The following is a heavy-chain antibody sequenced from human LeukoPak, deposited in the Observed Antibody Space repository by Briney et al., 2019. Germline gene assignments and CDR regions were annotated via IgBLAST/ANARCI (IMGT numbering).Heavy chain of an antibody. V-gene: IGHV3-7*04. J-gene: IGHJ4*02. CDR2: IKRDGSEK. CDR1: GFIFSSYW. CDR3: ARDLDTRNSYEFAY. D-gene: IGHD5-18*01. Sequence: GASLRLSCAASGFIFSSYWMNWVRQAPGKGLEWVANIKRDGSEKYYVDSVKGRFTISRDNDKNSLYLQMNSLRVEDTAVYYCARDLDTRNSYEFAYWGQGTLVTVSS.